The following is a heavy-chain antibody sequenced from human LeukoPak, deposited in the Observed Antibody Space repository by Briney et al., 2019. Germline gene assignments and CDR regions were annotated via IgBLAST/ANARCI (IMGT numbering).Heavy chain of an antibody. Sequence: SETLSLTCTVSGDSVSSGGYYWSWIRQHPEKGLEWIGYIYYSGSTYYNPSLKSRLIISVDTSKNQFSLKLTSVTAADTAVYYCARILLPFNYFDYWGQGTLVTVYS. CDR1: GDSVSSGGYY. CDR3: ARILLPFNYFDY. CDR2: IYYSGST. J-gene: IGHJ4*02. V-gene: IGHV4-31*03. D-gene: IGHD3-10*01.